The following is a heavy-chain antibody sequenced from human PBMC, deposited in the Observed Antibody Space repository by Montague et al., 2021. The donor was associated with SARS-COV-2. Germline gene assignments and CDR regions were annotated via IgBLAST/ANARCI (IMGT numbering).Heavy chain of an antibody. CDR2: ISYAGRT. CDR3: ARQLPSYCSTSKCYPYCFDV. Sequence: SETLSLTCTVSGGSISSLDYYWGWIRQSPGKGLEWIGSISYAGRTYYNPSLRSRVSFSMDTSKNHFSLSLNSVTAADTAVYFCARQLPSYCSTSKCYPYCFDVWGQGALVTVSS. J-gene: IGHJ4*02. CDR1: GGSISSLDYY. D-gene: IGHD2-2*01. V-gene: IGHV4-39*01.